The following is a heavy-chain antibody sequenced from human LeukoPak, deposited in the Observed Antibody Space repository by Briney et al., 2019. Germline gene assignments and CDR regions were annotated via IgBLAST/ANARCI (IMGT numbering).Heavy chain of an antibody. Sequence: SVKVSCKASGGTFSSYAISWVRQAPGQGLEWMGGIIPIFGTANYAQKFRGRVTITADESTSTAYMELSSLRSEDTAVYYCARGEVEMATITAFDYWGQGTLVTVSS. J-gene: IGHJ4*02. CDR2: IIPIFGTA. CDR3: ARGEVEMATITAFDY. V-gene: IGHV1-69*13. D-gene: IGHD5-24*01. CDR1: GGTFSSYA.